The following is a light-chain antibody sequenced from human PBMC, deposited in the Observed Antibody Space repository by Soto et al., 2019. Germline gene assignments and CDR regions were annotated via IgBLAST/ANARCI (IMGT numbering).Light chain of an antibody. J-gene: IGKJ4*01. CDR3: QQRSTWPLT. V-gene: IGKV3-11*01. CDR2: DAS. Sequence: EIVLTQSPATLSLSPGERATFSCRASQSVSSYLAWYQQKPGQSPRLLIYDASNRATGIPARFSGSGSGTDFTLTISSLEPEDFAVYYCQQRSTWPLTFGGGPRWRSN. CDR1: QSVSSY.